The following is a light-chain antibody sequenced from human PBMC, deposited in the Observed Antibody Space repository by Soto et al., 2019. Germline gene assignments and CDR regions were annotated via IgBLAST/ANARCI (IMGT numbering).Light chain of an antibody. Sequence: IQMTQSPSSLSASVGDRVAITCQASQNINNYLNWYQQKPGRAPKLLIYDASNLEAGVPSRFRGSGSGTDFTFTISRLQPEDIATYYCQQRNSWPPTFTFGQGTRLEI. CDR3: QQRNSWPPTFT. CDR2: DAS. J-gene: IGKJ5*01. V-gene: IGKV1-33*01. CDR1: QNINNY.